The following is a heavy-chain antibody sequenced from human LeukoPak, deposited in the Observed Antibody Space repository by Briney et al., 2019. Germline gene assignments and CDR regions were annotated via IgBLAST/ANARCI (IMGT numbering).Heavy chain of an antibody. CDR3: AKDLWLLDY. D-gene: IGHD3-10*01. CDR2: ISYDGSNK. Sequence: PGRSLRLSCAASGFTFSSYGMHWVRQAPGKGLGWVAVISYDGSNKYYADSVKGRFTISRDNSKNTLYLQMNSLRAEDTAVYYCAKDLWLLDYWGQGTLVTVSS. J-gene: IGHJ4*02. V-gene: IGHV3-30*18. CDR1: GFTFSSYG.